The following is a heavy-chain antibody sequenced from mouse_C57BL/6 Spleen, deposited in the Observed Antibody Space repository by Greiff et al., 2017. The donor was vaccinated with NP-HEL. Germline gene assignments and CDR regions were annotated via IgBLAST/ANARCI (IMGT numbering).Heavy chain of an antibody. D-gene: IGHD1-1*01. CDR3: AIWDYGSSKPG. V-gene: IGHV1-74*01. Sequence: QVQLQQSGAELVKPGASVKVSCKASGYTFTSYWMHWVKQRPGQGLEWIGRIHPSDSDTNYNQKFKGKATLTVDKSSSTAYMQLSSLTSEDSAVYYCAIWDYGSSKPGWGQGTTLTVSS. CDR2: IHPSDSDT. CDR1: GYTFTSYW. J-gene: IGHJ2*01.